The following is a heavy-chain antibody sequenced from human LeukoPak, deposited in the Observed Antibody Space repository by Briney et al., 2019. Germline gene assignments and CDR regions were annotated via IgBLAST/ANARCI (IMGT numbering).Heavy chain of an antibody. Sequence: SETLSLTCTVSGGSISSSSYYWGWIRQPPGKGLEWIGGIYYSGSTYYNPSLKSRVTISVDTSKNQFSLKLSSVTAADTAVYYCARRGKGGKVDYWGQGTLVTVSS. CDR3: ARRGKGGKVDY. V-gene: IGHV4-39*01. CDR1: GGSISSSSYY. J-gene: IGHJ4*02. D-gene: IGHD3-16*01. CDR2: IYYSGST.